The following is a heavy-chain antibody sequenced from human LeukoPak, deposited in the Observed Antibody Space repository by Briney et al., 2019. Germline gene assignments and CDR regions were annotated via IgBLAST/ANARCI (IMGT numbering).Heavy chain of an antibody. CDR3: ARQTYSGSYYTRGP. V-gene: IGHV4-39*01. CDR2: INHSGST. Sequence: SETLSLTCTVSGGSISSSSYYWGWLRQPPGKGLEWIGEINHSGSTNYNPSLKSRVTISVDTSKNQFSLKLSSVTAADTAVYYCARQTYSGSYYTRGPWGQGTLVTVSS. D-gene: IGHD1-26*01. CDR1: GGSISSSSYY. J-gene: IGHJ4*02.